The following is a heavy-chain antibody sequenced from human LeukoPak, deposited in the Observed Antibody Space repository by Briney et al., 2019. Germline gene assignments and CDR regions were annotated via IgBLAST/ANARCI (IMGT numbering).Heavy chain of an antibody. CDR2: IYPGDSDT. CDR3: ARSSDGYSSIDY. J-gene: IGHJ4*02. Sequence: GESLQVSCKGSGYSFTSHWIGWVRQLPGKGLEWMGIIYPGDSDTRYSPSFQGQVTISADKSISTAYLQWSSLKASDTAMYYCARSSDGYSSIDYWGQGTLVTVSS. CDR1: GYSFTSHW. V-gene: IGHV5-51*01. D-gene: IGHD2-21*01.